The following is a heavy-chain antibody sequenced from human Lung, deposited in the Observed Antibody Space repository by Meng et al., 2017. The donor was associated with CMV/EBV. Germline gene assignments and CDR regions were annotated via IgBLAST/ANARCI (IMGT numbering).Heavy chain of an antibody. CDR2: INPNSGGT. D-gene: IGHD2-15*01. CDR1: GYTFTGYY. Sequence: ASXXVSCKASGYTFTGYYMHWVRQAPGQGLEWMGWINPNSGGTNYAQKFQGRVTMTRDTSISTAYMELSRLRSDDTAVYYCARDGGGLYYFDYWGQGTVVTVSS. CDR3: ARDGGGLYYFDY. J-gene: IGHJ4*02. V-gene: IGHV1-2*02.